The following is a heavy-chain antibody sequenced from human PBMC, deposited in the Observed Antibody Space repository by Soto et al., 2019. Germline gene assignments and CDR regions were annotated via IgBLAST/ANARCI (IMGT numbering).Heavy chain of an antibody. CDR1: GGSISSGGYY. D-gene: IGHD6-6*01. CDR2: IYYSGST. V-gene: IGHV4-31*03. CDR3: ARIWGIADRQGPLTFDF. Sequence: QVRLQESGPGLVKPSQTLSLTCTVSGGSISSGGYYWSWIRQHPVKGLEGIGYIYYSGSTYYNPSLKSRVTISVDTSKNQFSLKLSSVTAADTAVYYCARIWGIADRQGPLTFDFWGQGTLVTVSS. J-gene: IGHJ4*02.